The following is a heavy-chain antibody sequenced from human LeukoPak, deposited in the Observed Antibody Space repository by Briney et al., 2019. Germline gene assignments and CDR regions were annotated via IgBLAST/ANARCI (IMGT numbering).Heavy chain of an antibody. CDR2: MNPNSGNT. CDR1: GYTFTSYD. D-gene: IGHD3-10*01. CDR3: ARADSITMVRGVIGPGY. V-gene: IGHV1-8*01. Sequence: ASVKVSCKASGYTFTSYDINWVRQATGQGLEWMGWMNPNSGNTGYAQKFQGRVTMTRNNSISTAYMELSSLRSEDTAVYYCARADSITMVRGVIGPGYWGQGTLVTVSS. J-gene: IGHJ4*02.